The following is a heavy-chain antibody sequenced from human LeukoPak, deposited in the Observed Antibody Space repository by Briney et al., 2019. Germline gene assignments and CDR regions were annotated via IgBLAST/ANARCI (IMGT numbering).Heavy chain of an antibody. CDR3: ARDYTMGYFDY. CDR1: GGSISSSSYY. J-gene: IGHJ4*02. CDR2: IYYSGST. V-gene: IGHV4-39*07. D-gene: IGHD3-10*01. Sequence: SETLSLTCTVSGGSISSSSYYWGWIRQPPGKGLEWIGSIYYSGSTYYNPPLKSRVTISVDTSMNQFSLKLSSVTAADTAVYYCARDYTMGYFDYWGQGTLVTVSS.